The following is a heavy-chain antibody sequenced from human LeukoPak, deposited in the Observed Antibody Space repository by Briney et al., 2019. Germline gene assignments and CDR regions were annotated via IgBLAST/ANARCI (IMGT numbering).Heavy chain of an antibody. V-gene: IGHV1-69*13. CDR3: ARSKEGSYGTRGGYYFDY. D-gene: IGHD5-18*01. CDR1: GGTFSSYA. CDR2: IIPIFGTA. Sequence: ASVKVSCKASGGTFSSYAISWVRQAPGQGPEWMGGIIPIFGTANYAQKFQGRVTITADESTSTAYMELSSLRSEDTAVYYCARSKEGSYGTRGGYYFDYWGQGTLVTVSS. J-gene: IGHJ4*02.